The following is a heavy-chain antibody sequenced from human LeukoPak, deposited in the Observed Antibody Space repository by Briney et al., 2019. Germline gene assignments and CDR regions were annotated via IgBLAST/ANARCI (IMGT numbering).Heavy chain of an antibody. CDR2: IKEDGAEK. CDR1: GFRFSDYW. CDR3: ASGMTEFDY. V-gene: IGHV3-7*01. J-gene: IGHJ4*02. Sequence: GGSLRLSCAASGFRFSDYWMSWVRQAPGKGLGWVANIKEDGAEKYYVESVKGRFTIFRDNAKHSLHLQMNSLRVEDTAVYYCASGMTEFDYWGQGTLVTVSS.